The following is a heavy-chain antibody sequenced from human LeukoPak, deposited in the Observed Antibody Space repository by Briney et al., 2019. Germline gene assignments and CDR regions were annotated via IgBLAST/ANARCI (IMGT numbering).Heavy chain of an antibody. CDR1: GFTFSNYA. CDR3: AKWGDYDVLTGYYVSDY. Sequence: ASLRLSCAASGFTFSNYAMSWVRQAPGKGLEWVSAITGGGGNTYYADSVKGRFTISRDNSKNTVFLQMNSLRAEDTAVYYCAKWGDYDVLTGYYVSDYWGQGTLVTVSS. D-gene: IGHD3-9*01. J-gene: IGHJ4*02. CDR2: ITGGGGNT. V-gene: IGHV3-23*01.